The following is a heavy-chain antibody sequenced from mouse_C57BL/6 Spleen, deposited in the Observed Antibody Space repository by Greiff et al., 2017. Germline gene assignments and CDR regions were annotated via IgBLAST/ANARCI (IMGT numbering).Heavy chain of an antibody. CDR3: AVDYGSSYFAY. CDR2: IHPNSGST. CDR1: GYTFTSYW. V-gene: IGHV1-64*01. D-gene: IGHD1-1*01. J-gene: IGHJ3*01. Sequence: QVQLQQPGAELVKPGASVKLSCKASGYTFTSYWMHWVKQRPGQGLEWIGMIHPNSGSTKYNEKFKSKATLTVDKSSSTAYMQLSSLTSEDSAVYYCAVDYGSSYFAYWGQGTLVTVSA.